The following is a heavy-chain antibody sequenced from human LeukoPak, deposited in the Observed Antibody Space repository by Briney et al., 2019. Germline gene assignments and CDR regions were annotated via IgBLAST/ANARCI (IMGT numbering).Heavy chain of an antibody. CDR3: AKDLSTITTVTGGFDY. Sequence: GGAVKVSCKASGYTFTGYYMHWVRQAPGQGLEWMGWINLNSGGTKYAQKFQGRVTITRDTSISTAYMELSRLRSDDTAVYYCAKDLSTITTVTGGFDYWGQGTLVTVSS. V-gene: IGHV1-2*02. CDR2: INLNSGGT. CDR1: GYTFTGYY. D-gene: IGHD4-17*01. J-gene: IGHJ4*02.